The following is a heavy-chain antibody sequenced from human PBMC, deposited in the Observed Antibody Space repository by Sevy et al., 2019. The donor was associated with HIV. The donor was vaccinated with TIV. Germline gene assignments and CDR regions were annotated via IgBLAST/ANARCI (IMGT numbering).Heavy chain of an antibody. D-gene: IGHD3-3*01. CDR1: GFTFGTYA. J-gene: IGHJ6*02. CDR2: ISDSGRIT. CDR3: ARRPDFGVIIPTGVLDV. V-gene: IGHV3-23*01. Sequence: GESLKISCAGSGFTFGTYAMTWVRQAPGKGLQWVSVISDSGRITYYAVSVQGRVTISRDNSKNTMHLHMNSLRVEDTATYYCARRPDFGVIIPTGVLDVWGQGTTVTVSS.